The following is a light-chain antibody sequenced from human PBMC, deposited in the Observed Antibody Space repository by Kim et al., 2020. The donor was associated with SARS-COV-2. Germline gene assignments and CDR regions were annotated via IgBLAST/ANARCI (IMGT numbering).Light chain of an antibody. J-gene: IGLJ3*02. V-gene: IGLV1-44*01. CDR2: NND. CDR3: TAWDDSLNGLV. CDR1: NSNNGSNT. Sequence: GQRVTLPCSGSNSNNGSNTVNWYRQLPGTAPKLLIYNNDHRPSGVPDRFSGSKSGTSASLAISGLQSDDESDYYCTAWDDSLNGLVFGGGTQLTVL.